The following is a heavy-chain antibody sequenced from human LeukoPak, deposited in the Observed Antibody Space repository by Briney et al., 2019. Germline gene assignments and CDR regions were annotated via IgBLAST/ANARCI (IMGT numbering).Heavy chain of an antibody. Sequence: PSETLSLTCTVSGGSISSSSYYWGWIRQPPGKGLEWIGSIYYSGSTYYNPSLKSRVTISVDTSKNQFSLKLSSVTAADTAVYYCASTNRFLEWLPNPYYYYYMDVWGKGTTVTVSS. CDR2: IYYSGST. V-gene: IGHV4-39*07. CDR1: GGSISSSSYY. CDR3: ASTNRFLEWLPNPYYYYYMDV. J-gene: IGHJ6*03. D-gene: IGHD3-3*01.